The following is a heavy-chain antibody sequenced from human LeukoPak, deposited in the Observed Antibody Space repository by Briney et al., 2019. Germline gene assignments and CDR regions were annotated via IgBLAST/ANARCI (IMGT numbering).Heavy chain of an antibody. CDR3: ATQRPFDWFGTPVAFDI. Sequence: PGGSLRLSCAASGFTFSSYGMHRVRQAPGKGLEWVAVISYDGGNKYYADPVKGRFTISRDNSKNTLYLQMNSLRAEDTAVYYCATQRPFDWFGTPVAFDIWGQGTMVTVSS. J-gene: IGHJ3*02. V-gene: IGHV3-30*03. CDR2: ISYDGGNK. CDR1: GFTFSSYG. D-gene: IGHD3-9*01.